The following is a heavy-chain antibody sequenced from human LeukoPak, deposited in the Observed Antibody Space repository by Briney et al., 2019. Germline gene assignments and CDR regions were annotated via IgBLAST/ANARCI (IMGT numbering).Heavy chain of an antibody. CDR1: GYIFNNYF. J-gene: IGHJ3*02. CDR2: INPKRAET. V-gene: IGHV1-2*02. D-gene: IGHD2-2*01. Sequence: ASVKVSCKASGYIFNNYFMHWVRQAPGQGLEWMGLINPKRAETSYAQKFQGRVTLTRDTSTTTAYMDLARLRSDDTAVYYCARDRGVPGPGNAFDIWGQGTMVTVSS. CDR3: ARDRGVPGPGNAFDI.